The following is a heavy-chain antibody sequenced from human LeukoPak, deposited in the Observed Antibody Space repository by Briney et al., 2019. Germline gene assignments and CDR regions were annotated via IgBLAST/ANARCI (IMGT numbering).Heavy chain of an antibody. J-gene: IGHJ4*02. D-gene: IGHD6-13*01. CDR2: IIPILGIA. CDR3: ARDPLATDPDFDY. Sequence: SVKVSCKASGGTFSSYTISWVRQAPGQGLEWMRRIIPILGIANYAQKFQGRVTITADKSTSTAYMELSSLRSEDTAVYYCARDPLATDPDFDYWGQGTLVTVSS. V-gene: IGHV1-69*04. CDR1: GGTFSSYT.